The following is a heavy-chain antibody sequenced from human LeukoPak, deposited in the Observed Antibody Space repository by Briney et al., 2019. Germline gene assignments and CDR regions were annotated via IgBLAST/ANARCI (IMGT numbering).Heavy chain of an antibody. Sequence: PGGSLRLSCAASGFRFSSYAMSWVRQAPGKGLEWVSAISGSGGSTYYADSVKGRFTISRDNSKNTLYLQMNSLRAEDTAVYYCAKDDYGDPYYFDYWGQGTLVTVSS. CDR3: AKDDYGDPYYFDY. J-gene: IGHJ4*02. CDR2: ISGSGGST. D-gene: IGHD4-17*01. V-gene: IGHV3-23*01. CDR1: GFRFSSYA.